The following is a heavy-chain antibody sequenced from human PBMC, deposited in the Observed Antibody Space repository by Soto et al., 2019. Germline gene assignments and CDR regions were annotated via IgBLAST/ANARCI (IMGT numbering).Heavy chain of an antibody. J-gene: IGHJ6*02. CDR2: IFHSGST. D-gene: IGHD3-10*01. CDR3: AIDRGSGSTIPIDV. CDR1: GYSTSSGYY. V-gene: IGHV4-38-2*02. Sequence: AETLSLTCAVSGYSTSSGYYWGWIGHPPGKGLEWIGSIFHSGSTHYNRSLKSRVTIYVDTSQSQFSLKLSSVTAADTAVYYCAIDRGSGSTIPIDVWGQGTTVTLSS.